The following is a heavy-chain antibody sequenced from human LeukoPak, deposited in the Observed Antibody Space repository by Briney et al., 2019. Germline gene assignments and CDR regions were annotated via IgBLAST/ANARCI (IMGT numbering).Heavy chain of an antibody. Sequence: GGSPRLSCAASGFTFSSYAMSWVRQAPGKGLEWVSAISGSGGSTYYADSVKGRFTIPRDNSKNTLYLQMNSLRAEDTAVYYCAKGMKSVGWDKNWFDPWGQGTLVTVSS. J-gene: IGHJ5*02. V-gene: IGHV3-23*01. CDR2: ISGSGGST. CDR1: GFTFSSYA. CDR3: AKGMKSVGWDKNWFDP. D-gene: IGHD6-19*01.